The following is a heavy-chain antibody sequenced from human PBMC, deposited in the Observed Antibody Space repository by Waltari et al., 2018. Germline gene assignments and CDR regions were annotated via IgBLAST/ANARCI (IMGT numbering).Heavy chain of an antibody. D-gene: IGHD1-7*01. CDR2: ITPDGTIT. CDR3: ATAGNYRFDH. Sequence: ELQLVESGGTVVQPGAARKLSCAASGFPFSSTWSPWVRHVPGEGLGWVSRITPDGTITAYADSVKGRFTISRDNAKNTLYLQMNSLGGEDTAVYYCATAGNYRFDHWGQGTLVTVSS. CDR1: GFPFSSTW. J-gene: IGHJ4*02. V-gene: IGHV3-74*01.